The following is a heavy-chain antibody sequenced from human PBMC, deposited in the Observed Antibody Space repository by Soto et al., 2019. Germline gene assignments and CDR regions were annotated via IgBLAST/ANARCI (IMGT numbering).Heavy chain of an antibody. CDR1: GYTFTNYY. D-gene: IGHD3-22*01. CDR2: INPSGVST. CDR3: AREFIAGYYDSSGNNAFDF. Sequence: QVQLVQSGAEVKKPGASVKVSCKTSGYTFTNYYIHWVRQAPGQGLEWMGIINPSGVSTTYAHKFQGRVTMTRDRSTSTVYMELRSLRSEDTAVYYCAREFIAGYYDSSGNNAFDFWGQGTMVTVSS. J-gene: IGHJ3*01. V-gene: IGHV1-46*01.